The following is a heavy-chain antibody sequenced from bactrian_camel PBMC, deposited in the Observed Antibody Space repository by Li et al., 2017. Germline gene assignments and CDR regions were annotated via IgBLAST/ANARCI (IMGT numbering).Heavy chain of an antibody. CDR3: AVGYSGSCTASRIADYSY. CDR2: FTSDGSI. D-gene: IGHD2*01. V-gene: IGHV3S55*01. J-gene: IGHJ4*01. Sequence: HVQLVESGGGSVQAGGSLRLSCVASGDTIGRYCMGWFRQIPDKEREGVASFTSDGSISYGDSVKGRFTISKDNAKNILYLQMNSLKPEDTAMYYCAVGYSGSCTASRIADYSYWGLGTQVTVS. CDR1: GDTIGRYC.